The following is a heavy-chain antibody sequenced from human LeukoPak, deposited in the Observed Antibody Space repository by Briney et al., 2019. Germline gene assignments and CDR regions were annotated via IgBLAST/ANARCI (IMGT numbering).Heavy chain of an antibody. CDR1: QFTFSSYS. D-gene: IGHD3-22*01. J-gene: IGHJ4*02. CDR2: INRGATHI. Sequence: GGSLTLSCAASQFTFSSYSMNWVRQAPGKGQEWVSSINRGATHIYYADSLRGRFIISRDDAKNSLYLQMNSLRAEDTAVYYCVRLRRNSDSSGYYYYYDYWGQGTLVTVSS. V-gene: IGHV3-21*01. CDR3: VRLRRNSDSSGYYYYYDY.